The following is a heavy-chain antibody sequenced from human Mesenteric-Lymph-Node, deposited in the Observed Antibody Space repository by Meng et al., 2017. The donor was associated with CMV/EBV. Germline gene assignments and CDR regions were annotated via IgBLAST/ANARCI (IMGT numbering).Heavy chain of an antibody. D-gene: IGHD1-26*01. CDR3: AKDYGGYSFPTLDY. CDR2: IGGSGTTT. J-gene: IGHJ4*02. CDR1: GFTFDFYA. Sequence: GGSLRLSCAASGFTFDFYAMNWVRQAPGKGLEWVSVIGGSGTTTSYADSVQGRFTISRDNSKNTLYLQMDSLRVEDTAVYYCAKDYGGYSFPTLDYWGQGTLVTVSS. V-gene: IGHV3-23*01.